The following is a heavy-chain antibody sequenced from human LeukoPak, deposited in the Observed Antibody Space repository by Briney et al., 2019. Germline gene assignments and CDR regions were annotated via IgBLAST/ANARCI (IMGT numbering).Heavy chain of an antibody. V-gene: IGHV3-23*01. CDR1: GFTFSSYA. J-gene: IGHJ6*03. CDR3: ARNAVVVVPSYYYYYMDV. CDR2: ISGSGGST. Sequence: PGGSLRLSCAASGFTFSSYAMSWVRQAPGKGLEWVSAISGSGGSTYYADSVKGRFTISRDNSKNTLYLQMNSLRAEDTAVYYCARNAVVVVPSYYYYYMDVWGKGTTVTISS. D-gene: IGHD2-15*01.